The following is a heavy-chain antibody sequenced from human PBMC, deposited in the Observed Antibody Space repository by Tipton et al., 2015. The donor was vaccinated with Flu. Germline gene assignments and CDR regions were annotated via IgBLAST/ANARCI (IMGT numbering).Heavy chain of an antibody. Sequence: TLSLTCTVSGASITTGGYYWSWVRQHPDKGLEWIASMYYSGNTFYNPSLRSRVSMSMDTSENQFSLTLSSVTAADTAVYYCARRGEGRSLVFAYWGQGTLVTVSS. D-gene: IGHD3-16*01. V-gene: IGHV4-31*03. CDR2: MYYSGNT. CDR3: ARRGEGRSLVFAY. CDR1: GASITTGGYY. J-gene: IGHJ4*02.